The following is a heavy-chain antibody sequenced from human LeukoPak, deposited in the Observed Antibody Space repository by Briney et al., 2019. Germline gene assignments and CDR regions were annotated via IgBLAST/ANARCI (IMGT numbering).Heavy chain of an antibody. Sequence: PGGSLRLSCAASGFTFSDYHMTWIRQTQGKALESLAYISGTGSTTFYADSVKGRFTVSRDNAKCSLYLQMNSLRAEDSAVYYCARDRPYYTYGSTDSWGQGTLVTVSS. CDR1: GFTFSDYH. V-gene: IGHV3-11*01. D-gene: IGHD5-18*01. CDR2: ISGTGSTT. J-gene: IGHJ4*02. CDR3: ARDRPYYTYGSTDS.